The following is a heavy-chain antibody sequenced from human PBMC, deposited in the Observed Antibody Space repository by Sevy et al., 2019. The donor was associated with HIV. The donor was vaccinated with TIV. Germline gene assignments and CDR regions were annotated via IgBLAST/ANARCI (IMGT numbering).Heavy chain of an antibody. D-gene: IGHD6-19*01. CDR2: ISWSGGNT. J-gene: IGHJ4*02. CDR1: GFTFDDYV. V-gene: IGHV3-43*01. Sequence: GGSLRLSCEASGFTFDDYVMHWVRQGPRKALEWISLISWSGGNTYYADSVKGRFTISRDNTKNSLYLQMHSLTSDDAALYYCGKEAGVAGSGYYFDSWGQGTLVTVSS. CDR3: GKEAGVAGSGYYFDS.